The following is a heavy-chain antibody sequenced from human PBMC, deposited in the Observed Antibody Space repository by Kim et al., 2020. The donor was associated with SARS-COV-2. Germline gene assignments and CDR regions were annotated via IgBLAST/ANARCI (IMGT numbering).Heavy chain of an antibody. CDR3: AKRSAGNTGWIDC. CDR1: GFTFSSYA. V-gene: IGHV3-23*01. J-gene: IGHJ4*02. Sequence: GGSLRLSCAASGFTFSSYAMTWVRQAPGKGLEWVSAITDGGGNTYYADSVKGRFTISRDNSKNTLYVQMNGLRAEDTAIYYCAKRSAGNTGWIDCWGQGTLVIVSS. CDR2: ITDGGGNT. D-gene: IGHD6-19*01.